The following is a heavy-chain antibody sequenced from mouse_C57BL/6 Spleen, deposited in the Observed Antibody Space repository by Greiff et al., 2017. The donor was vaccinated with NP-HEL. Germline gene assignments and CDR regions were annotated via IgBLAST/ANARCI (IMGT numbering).Heavy chain of an antibody. D-gene: IGHD1-1*01. J-gene: IGHJ2*01. CDR3: ARYYYGSSSYYFDY. CDR1: GYTFTDYY. V-gene: IGHV1-26*01. CDR2: INPNNGGT. Sequence: EVQLQQSGPELVKPGASVKISCKASGYTFTDYYMNWVKQSHGKSLEWIGDINPNNGGTSYNQKFKGKATLTVDKSSSTAYMELRSLTSEVSAVYYCARYYYGSSSYYFDYWGQGTTLTVSS.